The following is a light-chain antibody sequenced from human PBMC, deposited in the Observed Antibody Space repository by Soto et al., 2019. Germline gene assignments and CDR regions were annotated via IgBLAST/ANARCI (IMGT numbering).Light chain of an antibody. V-gene: IGLV2-23*01. CDR1: SSDVGSYNL. J-gene: IGLJ1*01. CDR3: CSYAGRSTYV. CDR2: EGN. Sequence: QSALTQPASVSGSPGQSITISCTGTSSDVGSYNLVSWYQQLPGKAPKLMIYEGNKRPSGVSNRFSGSKSGNTASLTISGLQAEDEAEDYCCSYAGRSTYVFGTGTKLTVL.